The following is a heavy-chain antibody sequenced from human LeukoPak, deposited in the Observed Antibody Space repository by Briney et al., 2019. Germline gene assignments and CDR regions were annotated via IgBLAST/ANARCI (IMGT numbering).Heavy chain of an antibody. CDR1: GGSFSGYY. CDR2: INHSGST. D-gene: IGHD3-10*01. CDR3: ARGTYYYGSGSRRYYFDY. Sequence: PSETLSLTCAVYGGSFSGYYWSWIRPPPGKGLAWIGEINHSGSTNYNPSLKSRVTISVDTSKNQFSLKLSSVTAADTAVYYCARGTYYYGSGSRRYYFDYWGQGTLVTVSS. J-gene: IGHJ4*02. V-gene: IGHV4-34*01.